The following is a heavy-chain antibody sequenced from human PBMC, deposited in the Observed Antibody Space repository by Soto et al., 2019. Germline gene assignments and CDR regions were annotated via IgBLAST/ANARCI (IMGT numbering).Heavy chain of an antibody. J-gene: IGHJ5*02. CDR1: GFTFSSYA. V-gene: IGHV3-30-3*01. CDR2: ISYDGSNK. CDR3: ARGQRFSDWFDP. Sequence: GSLRLSCAASGFTFSSYAMHWVRQAPGKGLEWVAVISYDGSNKYYADSVKGRFTISRDNSKNTLYLQMNSLRAEDTAVYYCARGQRFSDWFDPWGQGTLVTVSS. D-gene: IGHD3-3*01.